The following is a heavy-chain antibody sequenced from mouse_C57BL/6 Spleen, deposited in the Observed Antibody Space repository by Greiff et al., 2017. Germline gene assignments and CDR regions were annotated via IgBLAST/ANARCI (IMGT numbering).Heavy chain of an antibody. J-gene: IGHJ1*03. D-gene: IGHD1-1*01. CDR1: GYTFTSYW. CDR3: ARPLITTVVATDWYFDV. Sequence: VQLQQPGAELVMPGASVKLSCKASGYTFTSYWMHWVKQRPGQGLEWIGEIDPSDSYTNYNQKFKGKSTLTVDKYSSTAYMQLSSLTSEDSAVYYCARPLITTVVATDWYFDVWGTGTTVTVSS. V-gene: IGHV1-69*01. CDR2: IDPSDSYT.